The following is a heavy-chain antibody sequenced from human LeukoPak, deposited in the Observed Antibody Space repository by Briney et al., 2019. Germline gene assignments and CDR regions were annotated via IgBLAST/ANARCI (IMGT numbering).Heavy chain of an antibody. CDR3: ARQGGVENYFDY. CDR1: GGSINTPNYY. J-gene: IGHJ4*02. CDR2: IYYSGST. V-gene: IGHV4-39*01. D-gene: IGHD1-26*01. Sequence: SETLSLTCTVSGGSINTPNYYWGWIRQPPGKGLEWIGSIYYSGSTYYNPSLKSRVTISVDTSKNQFSLKLSSVTAADTAVYYCARQGGVENYFDYWGQGTLVTVSS.